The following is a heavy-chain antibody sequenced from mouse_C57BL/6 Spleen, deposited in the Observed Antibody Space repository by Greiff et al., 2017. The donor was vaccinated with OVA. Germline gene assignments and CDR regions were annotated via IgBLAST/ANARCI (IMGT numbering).Heavy chain of an antibody. CDR3: ARDRVGYDGFAY. CDR1: GFTFTSYA. D-gene: IGHD2-2*01. V-gene: IGHV5-4*01. CDR2: ISGGGSYT. J-gene: IGHJ3*01. Sequence: EVHLVESGGGLVKPGGSLTLSCAASGFTFTSYAMPWVRQTPEKRLEWVATISGGGSYTYYPANVKGRFTISRDTAKNNLYQKMSHLKSEDAAMYYCARDRVGYDGFAYWGQGTLVTVSA.